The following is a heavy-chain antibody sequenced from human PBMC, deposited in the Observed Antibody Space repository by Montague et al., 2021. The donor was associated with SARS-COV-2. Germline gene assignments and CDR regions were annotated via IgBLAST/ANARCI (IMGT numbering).Heavy chain of an antibody. J-gene: IGHJ3*02. CDR2: IYNSGRT. Sequence: SETLSLTCTVSGGSISRYSWTWIRQPPGKGLEWIGYIYNSGRTNYSPSXXSRVTISVDTSKNQFSPKLSSVAAADTAVYYCARVGRGSSWYEVAFDIWGQGTMVTVSS. V-gene: IGHV4-59*01. CDR3: ARVGRGSSWYEVAFDI. D-gene: IGHD6-13*01. CDR1: GGSISRYS.